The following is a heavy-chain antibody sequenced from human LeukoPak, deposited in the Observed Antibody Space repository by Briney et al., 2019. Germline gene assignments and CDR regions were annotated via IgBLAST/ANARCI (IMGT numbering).Heavy chain of an antibody. V-gene: IGHV4-39*01. CDR3: ARLDIAAAGIPPLDY. CDR2: IYYSGST. CDR1: GGXISSSSYY. D-gene: IGHD6-13*01. J-gene: IGHJ4*02. Sequence: SETLSLTCTVSGGXISSSSYYWGWIRQPPGKGLEWIGSIYYSGSTYYNPSLKSRVTISVDTSKNQFSLKLSSVTAADTAVYYCARLDIAAAGIPPLDYWGQRTLVTVSS.